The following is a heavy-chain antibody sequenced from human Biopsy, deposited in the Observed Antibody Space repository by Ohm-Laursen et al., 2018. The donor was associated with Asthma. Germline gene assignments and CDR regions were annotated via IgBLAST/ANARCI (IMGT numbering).Heavy chain of an antibody. CDR3: AKDKVGAANSYQYGMDV. D-gene: IGHD1-26*01. CDR1: GFSFSSYA. CDR2: VSLNGENT. V-gene: IGHV3-23*01. J-gene: IGHJ6*02. Sequence: SLGLSCAASGFSFSSYAMSWVRQAPGQGLEWVSSVSLNGENTYYTDSVKGRFTISRDNPENTLYLQMSSLGAEDTAIYYCAKDKVGAANSYQYGMDVWGQGTTVTVSS.